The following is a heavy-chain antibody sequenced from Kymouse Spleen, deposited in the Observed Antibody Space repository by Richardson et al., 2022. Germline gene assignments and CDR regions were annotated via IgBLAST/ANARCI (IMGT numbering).Heavy chain of an antibody. D-gene: IGHD6-6*01. CDR1: GFTFSSYG. J-gene: IGHJ4*02. V-gene: IGHV3-30*18. CDR2: ISYDGSNK. CDR3: AKDSSSPFFDY. Sequence: QVQLVESGGGVVQPGRSLRLSCAASGFTFSSYGMHWVRQAPGKGLEWVAVISYDGSNKYYADSVKGRFTISRDNSKNTLYLQMNSLRAEDTAVYYCAKDSSSPFFDYWGQGTLVTVSS.